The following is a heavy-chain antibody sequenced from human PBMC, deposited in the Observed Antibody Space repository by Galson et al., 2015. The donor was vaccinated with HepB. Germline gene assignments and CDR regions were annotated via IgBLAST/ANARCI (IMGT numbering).Heavy chain of an antibody. D-gene: IGHD3-3*01. CDR3: AKDGQYYEFWSGYWSYFDY. J-gene: IGHJ4*02. V-gene: IGHV3-30*18. Sequence: SLRLSCATSGFTFSSYGMHWVRQAPGKGLEWVAVISYDGSNKYYADYVKRRFTISRDNSKNTLYLQMNSLRAEDTAVYYCAKDGQYYEFWSGYWSYFDYWGQGTLVTVSS. CDR1: GFTFSSYG. CDR2: ISYDGSNK.